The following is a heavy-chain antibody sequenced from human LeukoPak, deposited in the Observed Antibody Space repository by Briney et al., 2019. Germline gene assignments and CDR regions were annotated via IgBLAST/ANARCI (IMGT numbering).Heavy chain of an antibody. J-gene: IGHJ4*02. V-gene: IGHV1-2*02. CDR1: GYTFTGYY. CDR3: ARDESGYDYSAYYFDY. Sequence: ASVKVSCKASGYTFTGYYMHWVRQAPGQGREWMGWINPNSGDTHYAQKFQGRVTMTRDTSISTAYMELSRLRSDDTAVYYCARDESGYDYSAYYFDYWGQGTLVTVSS. D-gene: IGHD5-12*01. CDR2: INPNSGDT.